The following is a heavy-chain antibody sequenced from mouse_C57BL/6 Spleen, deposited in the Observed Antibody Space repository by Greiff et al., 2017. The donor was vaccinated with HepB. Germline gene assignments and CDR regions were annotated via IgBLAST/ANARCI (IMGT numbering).Heavy chain of an antibody. CDR2: IDPETGGT. J-gene: IGHJ2*01. CDR1: GYTFTDYE. CDR3: TKSKGKRFDY. V-gene: IGHV1-15*01. Sequence: QVQLQQSGAELVRPGASVTLSCKASGYTFTDYEMHWVKQTPVHGLEWIGAIDPETGGTAYNQKFKGKAILTADKSSSKAYMELRSLTSEDSALYYCTKSKGKRFDYWGQGTTLTVSS.